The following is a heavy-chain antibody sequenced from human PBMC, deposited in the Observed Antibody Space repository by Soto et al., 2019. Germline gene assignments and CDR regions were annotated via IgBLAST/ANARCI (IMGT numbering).Heavy chain of an antibody. CDR2: IIPVLGTI. Sequence: QVQRVQSGAELKKPGSSVNVSCRASGTTFSSYGFNWVRQAPGQGLEWMGGIIPVLGTINYAQKFQGRVTITADKSTSTVYMDLSSLRSEDTAVYYCARGTLFCGGDCYFDHWGLGTLVTVSS. CDR3: ARGTLFCGGDCYFDH. V-gene: IGHV1-69*06. J-gene: IGHJ4*02. D-gene: IGHD2-21*02. CDR1: GTTFSSYG.